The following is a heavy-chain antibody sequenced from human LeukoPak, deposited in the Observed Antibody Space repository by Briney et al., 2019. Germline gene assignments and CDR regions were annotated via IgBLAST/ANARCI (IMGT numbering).Heavy chain of an antibody. D-gene: IGHD1-26*01. CDR3: VKVSSTVGATYFDS. CDR2: ITNNGDTT. Sequence: GGSLRLSCAASGFTFSRYYMHWVRQAPGKGLDYISGITNNGDTTYHADSVKGRFTISRDNSKNTLYLQMSNLRAEDTAVYYCVKVSSTVGATYFDSWGQGTLVTVSS. CDR1: GFTFSRYY. V-gene: IGHV3-64D*06. J-gene: IGHJ4*02.